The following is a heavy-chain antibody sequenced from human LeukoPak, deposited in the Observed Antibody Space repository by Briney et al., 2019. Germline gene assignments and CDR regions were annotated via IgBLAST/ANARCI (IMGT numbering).Heavy chain of an antibody. D-gene: IGHD1-14*01. Sequence: ASVKVSCKASGYTFTSYDINWVRQATGQGLEWMGWMNPNSGNTGYAQKFQGRVTMTRNTSISTAYMELSSLRSEDTAVYYCARGLRRHNWFDPWGQGTLVTVSS. J-gene: IGHJ5*02. CDR1: GYTFTSYD. CDR3: ARGLRRHNWFDP. CDR2: MNPNSGNT. V-gene: IGHV1-8*01.